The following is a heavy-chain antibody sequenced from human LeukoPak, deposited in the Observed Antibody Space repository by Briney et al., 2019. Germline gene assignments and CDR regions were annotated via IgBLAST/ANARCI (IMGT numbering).Heavy chain of an antibody. CDR1: GFNFRDYG. J-gene: IGHJ4*02. CDR2: MSYDESFD. V-gene: IGHV3-30*18. D-gene: IGHD3-16*01. Sequence: PGGSLRLSCAASGFNFRDYGIHWVRQAAGKGLEWVAAMSYDESFDYYGESEKGRFIISRDNSMNTVYLQMNSLRAADTAVYFCAKERQRGISYGGGPFVYWGQGILVTVSS. CDR3: AKERQRGISYGGGPFVY.